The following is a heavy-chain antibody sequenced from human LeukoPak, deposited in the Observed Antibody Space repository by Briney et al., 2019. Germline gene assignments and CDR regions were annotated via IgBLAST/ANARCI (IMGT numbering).Heavy chain of an antibody. CDR3: ARGREYDFWSGYYFFRDWFDP. Sequence: PGGSLRLSCAASGFTFSSYSMNWVRQAPGKGLEWVAVIWYDGSNKYYADSVKGRFTISRDNSKNTLYLQMNSLRAEDTAVYYCARGREYDFWSGYYFFRDWFDPWGQGTLVTVSS. CDR1: GFTFSSYS. D-gene: IGHD3-3*01. CDR2: IWYDGSNK. V-gene: IGHV3-33*08. J-gene: IGHJ5*02.